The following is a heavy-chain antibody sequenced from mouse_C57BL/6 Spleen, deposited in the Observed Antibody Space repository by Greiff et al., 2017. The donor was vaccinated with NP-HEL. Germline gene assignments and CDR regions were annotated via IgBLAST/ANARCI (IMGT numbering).Heavy chain of an antibody. J-gene: IGHJ1*03. CDR3: ANLGQGYFDV. V-gene: IGHV1-76*01. Sequence: QVQLKQSGAELMRPGASVKLSCKASGYTFTDYYINWVKQRPGQGLEWIARIYPGSGNTYYNEKFKGKATLTAEKSSSTAYMQLSSLTSEDSAVYFCANLGQGYFDVWGTGTTVTVSS. CDR2: IYPGSGNT. CDR1: GYTFTDYY. D-gene: IGHD3-3*01.